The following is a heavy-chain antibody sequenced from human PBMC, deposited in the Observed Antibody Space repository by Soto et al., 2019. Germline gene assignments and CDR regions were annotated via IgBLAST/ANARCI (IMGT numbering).Heavy chain of an antibody. D-gene: IGHD3-10*01. CDR1: GFSLSTSGVG. Sequence: QITLKESGPTLVKHTQTLTLTCTFSGFSLSTSGVGVGWIRQPPGKALEWLALIYWDDDKRYSPSLKSRLTITKDTSNNQVVLTMTNMDPVETATYYCAHRQDYNSNWNSGWFDPWGQGTLVTVSS. J-gene: IGHJ5*02. CDR2: IYWDDDK. CDR3: AHRQDYNSNWNSGWFDP. V-gene: IGHV2-5*02.